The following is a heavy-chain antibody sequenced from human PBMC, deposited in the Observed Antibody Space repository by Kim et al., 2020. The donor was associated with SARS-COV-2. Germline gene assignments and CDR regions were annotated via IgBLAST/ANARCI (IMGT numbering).Heavy chain of an antibody. V-gene: IGHV3-23*01. CDR2: ISGSGGST. D-gene: IGHD3-16*01. Sequence: GGSLRLSCAASGFTFSSYAMSWVRQAPGKGLQWVSAISGSGGSTYSADSVKGRFTITRNNSKNTLDRQMHSRRAEGTAVSFCAKAGGDYAWEVSDYCGQGTLVTVSS. CDR1: GFTFSSYA. J-gene: IGHJ4*02. CDR3: AKAGGDYAWEVSDY.